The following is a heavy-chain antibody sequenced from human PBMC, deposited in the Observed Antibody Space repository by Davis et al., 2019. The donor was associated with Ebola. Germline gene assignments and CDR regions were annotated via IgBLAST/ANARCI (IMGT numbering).Heavy chain of an antibody. J-gene: IGHJ4*02. CDR1: GGSISSYY. CDR2: IYYSGST. Sequence: MPSETLSLTCTVSGGSISSYYWSWIRQPPGKGLEWIGYIYYSGSTYYNPSLKSRVTISVDTSKNQFSLKLSSVTAADTAVYYCARDRVSRTEGYYFDYWGQGTLVTVSS. CDR3: ARDRVSRTEGYYFDY. V-gene: IGHV4-59*12. D-gene: IGHD1/OR15-1a*01.